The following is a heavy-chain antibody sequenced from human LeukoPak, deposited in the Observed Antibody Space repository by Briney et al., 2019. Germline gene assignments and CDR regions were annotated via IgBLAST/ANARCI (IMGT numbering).Heavy chain of an antibody. V-gene: IGHV3-33*01. Sequence: PGGFLRLSCAASGFTFRSYGMHWVRQAPGKGLEWVAVIWYDGSNKYYADSVKGRFTISRDNSKNTLYLQMNNLRAEDTAMYFCARGMGYAFDYWGPGTVVTVSS. D-gene: IGHD3-16*01. J-gene: IGHJ3*01. CDR2: IWYDGSNK. CDR1: GFTFRSYG. CDR3: ARGMGYAFDY.